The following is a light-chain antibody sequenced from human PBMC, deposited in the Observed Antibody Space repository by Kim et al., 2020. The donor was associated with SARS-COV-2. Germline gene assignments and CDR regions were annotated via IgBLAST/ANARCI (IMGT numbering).Light chain of an antibody. CDR2: RDR. CDR3: QVWDSGVV. Sequence: SYELTQPLSVSVALGQTARILCGGNDIGRRTVHWYQQKPGQAPVLVMYRDRIRPSGIPERLSGSNSGNTATLTISGVQAGDEADYYCQVWDSGVVFGGGT. J-gene: IGLJ2*01. V-gene: IGLV3-9*01. CDR1: DIGRRT.